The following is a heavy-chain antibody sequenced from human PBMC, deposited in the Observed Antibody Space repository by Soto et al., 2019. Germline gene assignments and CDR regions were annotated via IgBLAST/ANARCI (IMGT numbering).Heavy chain of an antibody. V-gene: IGHV3-15*07. Sequence: EVQLVDSGGGLVKLGVARTLSCASSGFPFTYAWRNWVRQAPGTGMGWVGRIKSKTAGGTTAYTAPVKGRFTISRYEARHTLFLQVNSLNAEVTGVDDCATDGGAWGEGTVVTVSS. CDR2: IKSKTAGGTT. CDR1: GFPFTYAW. D-gene: IGHD3-10*01. J-gene: IGHJ5*02. CDR3: ATDGGA.